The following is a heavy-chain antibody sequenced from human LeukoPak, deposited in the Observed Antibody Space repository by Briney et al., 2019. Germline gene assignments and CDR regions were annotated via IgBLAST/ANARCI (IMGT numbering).Heavy chain of an antibody. J-gene: IGHJ5*02. CDR3: ARGADIVVVVAATANWFDP. V-gene: IGHV1-8*02. D-gene: IGHD2-15*01. Sequence: GASVKVSCKTSGYTFSSYDIVWLRQAPGQGLEWMGWISGSTGNTNYALKFQGRVTMTRNTSISTAYMELSSLRSEDTAVYYCARGADIVVVVAATANWFDPWGQGTLVTVSS. CDR2: ISGSTGNT. CDR1: GYTFSSYD.